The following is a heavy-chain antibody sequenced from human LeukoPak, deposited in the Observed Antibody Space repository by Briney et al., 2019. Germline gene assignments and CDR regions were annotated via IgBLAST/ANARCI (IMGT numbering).Heavy chain of an antibody. CDR1: GFTFSSYW. CDR3: TRLVLSRTWFDDF. D-gene: IGHD6-13*01. CDR2: IKGGGSAK. V-gene: IGHV3-7*01. J-gene: IGHJ4*02. Sequence: RSLRLSCAASGFTFSSYWMSWVRQAPGKGLEWVANIKGGGSAKYYVDSVKGRFTFTRDDAKSSLRRHMNSLSAEDTAVYYFTRLVLSRTWFDDFWGQGTLVTVSS.